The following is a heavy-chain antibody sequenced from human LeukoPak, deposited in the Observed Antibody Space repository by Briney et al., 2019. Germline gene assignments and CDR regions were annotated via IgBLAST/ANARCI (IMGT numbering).Heavy chain of an antibody. CDR1: GYSFTSYW. V-gene: IGHV5-51*01. CDR2: IYPGDSDT. J-gene: IGHJ6*02. Sequence: GESLEISCKGSGYSFTSYWIGWVRQMPGKGLEWMGIIYPGDSDTRYSPSFQGQVTISADKSISTAYLQWSSLKASDTAMYYCASLTSGYGGNGRDYYGMDVWGQGTTVTVSS. CDR3: ASLTSGYGGNGRDYYGMDV. D-gene: IGHD4-23*01.